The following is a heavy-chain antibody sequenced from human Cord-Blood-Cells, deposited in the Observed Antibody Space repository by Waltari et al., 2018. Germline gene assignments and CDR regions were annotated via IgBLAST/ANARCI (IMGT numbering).Heavy chain of an antibody. CDR2: INHSGRN. V-gene: IGHV4-34*01. J-gene: IGHJ5*02. D-gene: IGHD3-10*01. Sequence: QVQLQQWGAGLLKPSETLSLTCAVYGGSFSGYYWSWIRQPPGKGLEWIGEINHSGRNHSNPSLKIRVTISVDTSKNQFSLKLSSVIAADTAVYYCARPKRSGMNWFDPWGQGTLVTVSS. CDR3: ARPKRSGMNWFDP. CDR1: GGSFSGYY.